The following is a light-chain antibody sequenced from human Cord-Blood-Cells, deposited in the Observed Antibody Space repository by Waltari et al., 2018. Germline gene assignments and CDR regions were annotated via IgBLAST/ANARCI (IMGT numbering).Light chain of an antibody. CDR1: QDISNY. J-gene: IGKJ4*01. CDR3: QQYDNLPLT. CDR2: DAS. V-gene: IGKV1-33*01. Sequence: DIQMTQSPSSLSASVGDRVTITCQASQDISNYLNWYEQKPGKAPELLIYDASNLETGVPSRFSASGSGTDFTFTISNLQPEAIATYYCQQYDNLPLTFGGGTKVEIK.